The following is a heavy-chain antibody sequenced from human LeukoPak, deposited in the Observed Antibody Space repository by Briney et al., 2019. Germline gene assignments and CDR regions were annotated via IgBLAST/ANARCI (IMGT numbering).Heavy chain of an antibody. CDR3: ARRSGAAGPFDY. D-gene: IGHD6-13*01. CDR1: GYGFTTYW. Sequence: GESLRISCKGSGYGFTTYWITWVRQMPGKGLEWMGIIYPGDSDTRYSPSFQGQVTISADKSISTAYLQWSNLKASDTAMYYCARRSGAAGPFDYWGQGTLVTVSS. CDR2: IYPGDSDT. J-gene: IGHJ4*02. V-gene: IGHV5-51*01.